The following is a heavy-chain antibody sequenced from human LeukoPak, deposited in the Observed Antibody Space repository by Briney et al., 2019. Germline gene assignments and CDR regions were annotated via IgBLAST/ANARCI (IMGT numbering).Heavy chain of an antibody. D-gene: IGHD5-18*01. CDR3: AKLPLYSYGPIGYFDY. CDR2: ISGSGGST. CDR1: GFTFSSYA. J-gene: IGHJ4*02. V-gene: IGHV3-23*01. Sequence: GGSLRLSCAASGFTFSSYAMSWVRQAPGKGLEWVSAISGSGGSTYYADSVKGRFTISRDNSKNTLYLQMNSLRAEDTAVYYCAKLPLYSYGPIGYFDYWGQGTLVTVSS.